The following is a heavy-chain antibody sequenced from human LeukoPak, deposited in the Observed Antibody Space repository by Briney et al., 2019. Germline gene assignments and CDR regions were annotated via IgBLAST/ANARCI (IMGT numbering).Heavy chain of an antibody. Sequence: GGSLRLSCAASGFTFSSYSMNWVRQAPGKGLEWVSYISSSSSTIYYADSVKGRFTISRDNAKNSLYLQMNSLRAEDTAVYYCARGAYDFWSGYYTWYFDYWGQGTLVTVSS. CDR1: GFTFSSYS. CDR3: ARGAYDFWSGYYTWYFDY. D-gene: IGHD3-3*01. J-gene: IGHJ4*02. CDR2: ISSSSSTI. V-gene: IGHV3-48*01.